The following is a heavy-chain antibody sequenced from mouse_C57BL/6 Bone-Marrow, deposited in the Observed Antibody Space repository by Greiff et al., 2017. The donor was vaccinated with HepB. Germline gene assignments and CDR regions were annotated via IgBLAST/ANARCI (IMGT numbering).Heavy chain of an antibody. D-gene: IGHD1-1*01. CDR2: IWWDDDK. CDR1: GFSLSTFGMG. CDR3: ARTYYGSSYYAMDY. V-gene: IGHV8-8*01. J-gene: IGHJ4*01. Sequence: QVTLKVSGPGILQPSQTLSLTCSFSGFSLSTFGMGVGWIRQPSGKGLEWLAHIWWDDDKYYNPALKSRLTISKDTSKNQLFLTIANVDTADTATYYCARTYYGSSYYAMDYWGQGTSVTVSS.